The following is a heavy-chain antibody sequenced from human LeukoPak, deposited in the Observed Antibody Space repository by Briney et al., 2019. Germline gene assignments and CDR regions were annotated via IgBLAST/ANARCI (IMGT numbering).Heavy chain of an antibody. CDR1: GYTFNRYG. D-gene: IGHD4-11*01. V-gene: IGHV1-18*01. Sequence: ASVKVSCKASGYTFNRYGFSWVRQAPGQGLECQGWISAYSGNTKYAQNFQDRVTMTTDAFTSTAYMELRSLTSDDTAVYFCARTHDYDNFPDYWGQGTLVAVSS. CDR3: ARTHDYDNFPDY. CDR2: ISAYSGNT. J-gene: IGHJ4*02.